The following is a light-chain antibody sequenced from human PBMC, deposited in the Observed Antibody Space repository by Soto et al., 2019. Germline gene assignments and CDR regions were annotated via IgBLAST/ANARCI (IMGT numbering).Light chain of an antibody. Sequence: QSALTQPASVSGSPGQSITISCSGSSSDVGNYNYVSWYQQHPGKAPKLMIYDVTSRPSGVSNRFSGSKSGNTASLTISGLQAEDEDDYYCSSYTSSSTYVFGTGTKLTVL. V-gene: IGLV2-14*01. CDR3: SSYTSSSTYV. J-gene: IGLJ1*01. CDR2: DVT. CDR1: SSDVGNYNY.